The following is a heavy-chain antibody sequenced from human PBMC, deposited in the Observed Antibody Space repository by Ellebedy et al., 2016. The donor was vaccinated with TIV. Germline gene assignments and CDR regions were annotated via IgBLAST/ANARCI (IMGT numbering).Heavy chain of an antibody. CDR3: AKDMMTGDNTVQGGVLDY. V-gene: IGHV3-21*04. CDR1: GFTSSSYT. CDR2: ISGSSSYI. J-gene: IGHJ4*02. D-gene: IGHD1-14*01. Sequence: PGGSLTLSCAASGFTSSSYTINWVRQAPGKGLEWVSSISGSSSYIYYADSVKGRFTISRENAKNALFLQMDGLRAEDTALYYCAKDMMTGDNTVQGGVLDYWGQGTLVTVSS.